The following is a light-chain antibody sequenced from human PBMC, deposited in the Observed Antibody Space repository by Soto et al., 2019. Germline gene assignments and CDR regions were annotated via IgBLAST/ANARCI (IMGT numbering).Light chain of an antibody. J-gene: IGKJ4*01. CDR2: AAS. CDR1: QSIGDF. Sequence: DTQMTQSLSSLSASVGDRLTITCRASQSIGDFLNWYQQKPGKAPKLLLSAASSLQSGAPSRFSVSGSGTDFTLTISSLQPEDFATYYCQQSYTTPLTCGGGTKVDIK. V-gene: IGKV1-39*01. CDR3: QQSYTTPLT.